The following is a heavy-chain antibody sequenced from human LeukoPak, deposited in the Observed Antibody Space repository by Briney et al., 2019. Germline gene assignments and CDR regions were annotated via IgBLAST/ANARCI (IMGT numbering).Heavy chain of an antibody. CDR3: AKTFWAEIAAAGIFDY. CDR2: ISGSGGST. J-gene: IGHJ4*02. CDR1: GFTFSSYA. Sequence: GGSLRLSCAASGFTFSSYAMSWVRQAPGKGLEWVSAISGSGGSTYYADSVKGRFTISRDNSKNTLYLQMNSLRAEDTAVYYCAKTFWAEIAAAGIFDYWGQGTLVTVSS. D-gene: IGHD6-13*01. V-gene: IGHV3-23*01.